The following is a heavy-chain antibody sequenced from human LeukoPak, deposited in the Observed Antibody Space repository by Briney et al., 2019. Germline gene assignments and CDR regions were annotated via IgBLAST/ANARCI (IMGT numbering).Heavy chain of an antibody. Sequence: RASVKVSCKASGGTFSSYAISWVRQAPGQGLEWMGGIIPIFGTANYAQKFQGRVTITTDESTSTAYMELSSLRSEDTAVYYCASFGNNQRWLQFGHAFDIWGQGTMVTVSS. V-gene: IGHV1-69*05. D-gene: IGHD5-24*01. J-gene: IGHJ3*02. CDR1: GGTFSSYA. CDR2: IIPIFGTA. CDR3: ASFGNNQRWLQFGHAFDI.